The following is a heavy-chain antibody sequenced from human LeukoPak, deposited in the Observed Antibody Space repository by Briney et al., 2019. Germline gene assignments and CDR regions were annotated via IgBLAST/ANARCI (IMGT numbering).Heavy chain of an antibody. Sequence: SETLSLTCTVSGGSVSSGSYYWSWIRQPPGKGLEWIGEIYHSGSTNYNPSLKSRVTISVDKSKNQFSLKLSSVTAADTAVYYCAREGYYDFWSGYAHDAFDIWGQGTMVTVSS. V-gene: IGHV4-61*01. D-gene: IGHD3-3*01. CDR3: AREGYYDFWSGYAHDAFDI. CDR2: IYHSGST. CDR1: GGSVSSGSYY. J-gene: IGHJ3*02.